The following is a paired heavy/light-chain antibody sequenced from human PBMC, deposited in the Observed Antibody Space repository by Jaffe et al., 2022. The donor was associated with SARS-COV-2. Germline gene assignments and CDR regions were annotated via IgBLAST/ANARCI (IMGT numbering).Light chain of an antibody. CDR3: GTWDSSLSVWV. Sequence: QSVLTQPPSVSAAPGQKVTISCSASTSNIGNNYVSWYQQLPGTAPKLLIYDDNKRPSGIPDRFSGSKSGTSATLGITGLQTGDEADYYCGTWDSSLSVWVFGGGTKLTVL. CDR1: TSNIGNNY. CDR2: DDN. V-gene: IGLV1-51*01. J-gene: IGLJ3*02.
Heavy chain of an antibody. CDR2: VSGSGGTI. CDR1: GFTFSSYA. J-gene: IGHJ6*02. V-gene: IGHV3-23*01. CDR3: AKGQRFHFYYGMEV. Sequence: EVQLLESGGGLVQPGGSLRLSCGPSGFTFSSYAMSWVRQAPGKGLEWVSVVSGSGGTIYYADSVKGRFTISRDNSKNTFYLQMNSLRAEDTAVYFCAKGQRFHFYYGMEVWGQGTTVTVSS.